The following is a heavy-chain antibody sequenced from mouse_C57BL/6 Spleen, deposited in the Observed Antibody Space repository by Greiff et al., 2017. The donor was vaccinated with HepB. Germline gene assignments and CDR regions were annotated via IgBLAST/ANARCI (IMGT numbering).Heavy chain of an antibody. V-gene: IGHV1-42*01. Sequence: EVQLQQSGPELVKPGASVKISCKASGYSFTGYYMNWVKQSPEKSLEWIGEINPSTGGTTYNQKFKAKATLTVDKPSSTAYMQLSSLTSEDSAVYYCARGMVFYFDYWGQGTTLTVSS. CDR3: ARGMVFYFDY. D-gene: IGHD2-10*02. CDR1: GYSFTGYY. J-gene: IGHJ2*01. CDR2: INPSTGGT.